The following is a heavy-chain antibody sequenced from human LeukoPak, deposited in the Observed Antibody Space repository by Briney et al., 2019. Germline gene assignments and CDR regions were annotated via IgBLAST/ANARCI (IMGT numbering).Heavy chain of an antibody. J-gene: IGHJ4*02. D-gene: IGHD4-17*01. V-gene: IGHV3-23*01. CDR3: VKTFGYDDYGPYYFDY. Sequence: PGGSLRLSCTASGFTFSSYAMSWVRQAPGKGLEWVSGNSVSAGSTYYADSVKGRFTISRDNSKNTLYVQMNSLRAEDTAVYYRVKTFGYDDYGPYYFDYWGQGTLVTVSS. CDR1: GFTFSSYA. CDR2: NSVSAGST.